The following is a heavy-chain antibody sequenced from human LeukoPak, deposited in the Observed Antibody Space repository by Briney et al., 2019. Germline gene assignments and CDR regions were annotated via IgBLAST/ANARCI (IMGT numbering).Heavy chain of an antibody. CDR1: GFIFTNYF. CDR2: IKHDGSEK. CDR3: ATDRGWRTSGYYLYYFEY. D-gene: IGHD3-3*01. Sequence: GGSLRLSCAASGFIFTNYFMSWVRQVPEKGLEWVASIKHDGSEKYYVDPVRGRFTISGDNTMNSLYLQMSSLRAEDTAVYYCATDRGWRTSGYYLYYFEYWGQGTLVTYSS. J-gene: IGHJ4*02. V-gene: IGHV3-7*01.